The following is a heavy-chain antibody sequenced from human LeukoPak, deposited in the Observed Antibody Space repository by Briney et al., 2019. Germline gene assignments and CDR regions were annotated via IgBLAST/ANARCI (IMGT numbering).Heavy chain of an antibody. V-gene: IGHV4-30-4*01. CDR2: IYYSGIT. Sequence: PSQTLSLTCTVSGGSISSDDYYWSWIRQPPGKGLEWIGYIYYSGITYYNPSLKSRVTISVDTSKNHFSLKLSSVTAADTAVYYCARGRDYDILTGYYRPHNWFDPWGQGTLVTVSS. CDR3: ARGRDYDILTGYYRPHNWFDP. D-gene: IGHD3-9*01. J-gene: IGHJ5*02. CDR1: GGSISSDDYY.